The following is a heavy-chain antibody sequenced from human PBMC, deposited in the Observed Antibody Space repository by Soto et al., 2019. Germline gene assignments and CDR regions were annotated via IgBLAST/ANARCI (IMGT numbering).Heavy chain of an antibody. CDR1: GGSFSGYY. CDR3: VGGYPWVGFEY. J-gene: IGHJ4*02. Sequence: SETLSLTCAVYGGSFSGYYWTWIRQPPGTGLEWIGEINHSGSTSYNPSLKSRVTISVDTSKNQVSLKVSSVTAADTAMYICVGGYPWVGFEYWGQGTLVTVSS. V-gene: IGHV4-34*01. CDR2: INHSGST. D-gene: IGHD2-15*01.